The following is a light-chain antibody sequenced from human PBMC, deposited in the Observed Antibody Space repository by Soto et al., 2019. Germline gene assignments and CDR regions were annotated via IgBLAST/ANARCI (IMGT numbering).Light chain of an antibody. CDR1: QSVNSD. Sequence: ETVMTQSPATLSVSPGERAILSCRASQSVNSDLAWYQQKPGQAPRLLIYGASTRATGIPARFSGSGSGTEFSLTISSLQSEDFAVYYCHQYDNWPETFGQGTKVEIK. CDR2: GAS. V-gene: IGKV3-15*01. J-gene: IGKJ1*01. CDR3: HQYDNWPET.